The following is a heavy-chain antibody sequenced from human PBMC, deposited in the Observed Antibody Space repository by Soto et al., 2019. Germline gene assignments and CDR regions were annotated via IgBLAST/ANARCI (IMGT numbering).Heavy chain of an antibody. CDR2: IYYSGST. V-gene: IGHV4-59*01. D-gene: IGHD3-10*01. J-gene: IGHJ6*02. CDR3: AREGLTMVRGRKNCGMDV. Sequence: SETLSLTCTVSGGSISSFYWSWIRQPPGKGLEWIGYIYYSGSTNYNPSLKSRVTISVDTSKNQFSLKLSSVTAADTAVYYCAREGLTMVRGRKNCGMDVWGQGTTVTVSS. CDR1: GGSISSFY.